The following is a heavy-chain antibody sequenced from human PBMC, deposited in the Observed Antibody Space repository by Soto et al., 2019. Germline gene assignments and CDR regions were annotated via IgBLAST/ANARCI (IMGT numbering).Heavy chain of an antibody. CDR2: IWSDGSDK. J-gene: IGHJ4*02. CDR3: VSSNRFSSSCGLGGGFDY. V-gene: IGHV3-33*01. D-gene: IGHD6-6*01. CDR1: GFTFSDSG. Sequence: QVQLVESGGGVVQPGGSLRLSCATSGFTFSDSGMHWVRQAPGKGLEWVAVIWSDGSDKSYADSVEGRFTISRDNSKNSLDLHMESLRGEDTAVCYFVSSNRFSSSCGLGGGFDYWGQGTLVTVSS.